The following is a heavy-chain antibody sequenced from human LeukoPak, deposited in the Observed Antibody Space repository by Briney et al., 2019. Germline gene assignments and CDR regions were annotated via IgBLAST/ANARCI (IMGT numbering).Heavy chain of an antibody. CDR3: ARERRGIAAADIDY. J-gene: IGHJ4*02. CDR2: ISSSSSTI. Sequence: GGSLRLSCAASGFTFSSYSMSWVRQAPGKGPEWVSSISSSSSTIYYADSVRGRFTISRDNAKNSLYLQMNTLRDEDTAVYYCARERRGIAAADIDYWGQGTLVTVSS. CDR1: GFTFSSYS. V-gene: IGHV3-48*02. D-gene: IGHD6-13*01.